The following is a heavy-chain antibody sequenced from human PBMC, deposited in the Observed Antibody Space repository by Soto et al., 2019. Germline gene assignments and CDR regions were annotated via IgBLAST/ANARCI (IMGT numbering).Heavy chain of an antibody. CDR2: IYHSGST. V-gene: IGHV4-4*02. CDR1: GGSISSSNW. CDR3: ARDSGVAVAGKRDY. Sequence: QVQLQESGPGLVKPSGTLSLTCAVSGGSISSSNWWSWVREPPGKGGEGIGEIYHSGSTNYNLSVKSRVTISVDKSKHQFPLNLSSVTAADTAVYYCARDSGVAVAGKRDYWGQGTLVTVSS. D-gene: IGHD6-19*01. J-gene: IGHJ4*02.